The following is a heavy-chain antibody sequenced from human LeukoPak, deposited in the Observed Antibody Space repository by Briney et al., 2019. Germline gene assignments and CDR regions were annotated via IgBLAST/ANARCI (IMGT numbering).Heavy chain of an antibody. CDR1: GYTFTGYY. CDR3: ARAYGDYVGGQDY. D-gene: IGHD4-17*01. Sequence: ASVKVSCKASGYTFTGYYMHWVRQAPGQGLEWMGWINPNSGGTNYAQKFQGRVTMTRDTSISTAYVELSRLRSDDTAVYYCARAYGDYVGGQDYWGQGTLVTVSS. J-gene: IGHJ4*02. V-gene: IGHV1-2*02. CDR2: INPNSGGT.